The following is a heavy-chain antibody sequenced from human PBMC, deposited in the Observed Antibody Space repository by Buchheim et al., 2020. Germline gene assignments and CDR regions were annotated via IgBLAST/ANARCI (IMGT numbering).Heavy chain of an antibody. CDR3: ARGFGSGKSTPVVDY. CDR1: NGSISNYY. D-gene: IGHD3-10*01. J-gene: IGHJ4*02. Sequence: QVQLQESGPGLMKPSETLSLTCTLSNGSISNYYWTWIRLPPGKRLEWIGFIYYDGRINYNPSLESRVSISLDTSKKQFSLELSSVTDADTAVYYCARGFGSGKSTPVVDYWGQGTL. CDR2: IYYDGRI. V-gene: IGHV4-59*01.